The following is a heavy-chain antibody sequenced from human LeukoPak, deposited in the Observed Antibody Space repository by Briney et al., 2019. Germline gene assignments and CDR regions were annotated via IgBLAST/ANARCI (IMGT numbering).Heavy chain of an antibody. CDR3: ARHGQERGYCSGGSCYRFTWFDP. D-gene: IGHD2-15*01. Sequence: PSETLSLTCAVYGGSFSGYYWSWIRQPPGKGLEWIGEINHSGSTNYNPSLKSRVTISVDTSKNQFSLKLSSVTAADTAVYYCARHGQERGYCSGGSCYRFTWFDPWGQGTLVTVSS. V-gene: IGHV4-34*01. J-gene: IGHJ5*02. CDR2: INHSGST. CDR1: GGSFSGYY.